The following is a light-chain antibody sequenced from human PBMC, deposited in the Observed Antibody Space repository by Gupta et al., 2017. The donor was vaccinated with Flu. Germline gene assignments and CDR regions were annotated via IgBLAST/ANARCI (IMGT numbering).Light chain of an antibody. Sequence: YVLTQPPAVSAAPGQTASITCGGNNIGSKSVHWYQQKPGQAPVLVVYEDSDRPSGIPERFSGSNSGKTDTLTISRVEAGDEADYYCQAWDSSSTHQVFGGGTKLTVL. J-gene: IGLJ3*02. CDR3: QAWDSSSTHQV. CDR1: NIGSKS. CDR2: EDS. V-gene: IGLV3-21*02.